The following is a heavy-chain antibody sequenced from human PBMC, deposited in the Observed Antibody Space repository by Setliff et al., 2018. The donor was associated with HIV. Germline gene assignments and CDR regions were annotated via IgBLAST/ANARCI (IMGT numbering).Heavy chain of an antibody. J-gene: IGHJ3*01. CDR3: ARVNSDAFDV. V-gene: IGHV1-69*02. Sequence: SVKVSCKASGGTFSYYTFTWVRQAPGQGLEWLGRIVPLLGVPDYAQKFQGRVKFTADRSTSTAYMELSSLRSEDTAVYYCARVNSDAFDVWGQGTKVTVSS. CDR2: IVPLLGVP. CDR1: GGTFSYYT.